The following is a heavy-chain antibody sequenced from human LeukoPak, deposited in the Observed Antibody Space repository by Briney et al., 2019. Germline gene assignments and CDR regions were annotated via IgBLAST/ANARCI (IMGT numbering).Heavy chain of an antibody. CDR2: ISGSGGST. Sequence: GGSLRLSCAASGFTFSSYAMSWVRQAPGKGLEWVSAISGSGGSTYYADSVKGRFTISRDNSKNTLYLQMNSLRAEDTAVYYCAKDGSDSIYYLYYYYYYMDVWGKGTTVTVFS. D-gene: IGHD4-11*01. J-gene: IGHJ6*03. CDR1: GFTFSSYA. V-gene: IGHV3-23*01. CDR3: AKDGSDSIYYLYYYYYYMDV.